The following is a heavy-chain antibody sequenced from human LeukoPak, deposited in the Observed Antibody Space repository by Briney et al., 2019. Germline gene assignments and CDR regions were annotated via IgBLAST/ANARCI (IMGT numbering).Heavy chain of an antibody. Sequence: GGSLRLSCAASGFTFSSSAMSWVRQAPGKGLEWVAVISYDGSNKYYADSVKGRFTISRDNSKNTLFPQMNNLRAEDTAVYYCARDSPRLSGWLGHFDYWGQGTLVTVSS. CDR3: ARDSPRLSGWLGHFDY. CDR2: ISYDGSNK. CDR1: GFTFSSSA. V-gene: IGHV3-30*03. J-gene: IGHJ4*02. D-gene: IGHD6-19*01.